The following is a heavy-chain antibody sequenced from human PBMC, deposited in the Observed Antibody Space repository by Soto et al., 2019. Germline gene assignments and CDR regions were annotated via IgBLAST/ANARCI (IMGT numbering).Heavy chain of an antibody. J-gene: IGHJ6*02. CDR3: ARGAYIVAVPSSRGLDV. CDR2: ISYDGTNK. Sequence: QVQLVESGGGVDHPGTSLRLSCAASEFMFSNHAMNWVRKAPGKGLEWLAVISYDGTNKYYADSVKGRFTISRDNSKNTLFLQMTNLRAEDTAIYYCARGAYIVAVPSSRGLDVWGQGTTVTVSS. V-gene: IGHV3-30-3*01. CDR1: EFMFSNHA. D-gene: IGHD5-12*01.